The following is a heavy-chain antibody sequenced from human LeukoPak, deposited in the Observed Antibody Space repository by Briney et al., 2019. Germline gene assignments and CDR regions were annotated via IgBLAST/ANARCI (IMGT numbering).Heavy chain of an antibody. CDR1: GFTFSSYA. CDR2: ITWNSGDI. Sequence: PGGSLRLSCAASGFTFSSYAMSWVRQAPGKGLEWVSGITWNSGDIDYADSVKGRFTISRDNAKNSLYLQMNSLRVEDTAFYYCAKQGEPDFFDYWGQGTLVTVSS. V-gene: IGHV3-9*01. D-gene: IGHD1-14*01. CDR3: AKQGEPDFFDY. J-gene: IGHJ4*02.